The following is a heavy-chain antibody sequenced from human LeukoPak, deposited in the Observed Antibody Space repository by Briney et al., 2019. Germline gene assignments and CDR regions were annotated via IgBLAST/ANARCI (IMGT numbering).Heavy chain of an antibody. CDR3: ARVQEHGYLPHYYYYYGMDV. CDR1: GFTFSSYG. J-gene: IGHJ6*02. D-gene: IGHD5-18*01. V-gene: IGHV3-33*01. Sequence: GRSLRLSCAASGFTFSSYGMHWVRQAPGKGLEWVAVIWYDGSNKYYADSVKGRFTISRDNSKNTLYLQMNSLRAEDTAVYYCARVQEHGYLPHYYYYYGMDVWGQGTTVTVSS. CDR2: IWYDGSNK.